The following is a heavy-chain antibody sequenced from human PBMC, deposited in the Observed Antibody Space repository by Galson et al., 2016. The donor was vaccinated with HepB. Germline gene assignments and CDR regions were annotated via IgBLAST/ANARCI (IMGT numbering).Heavy chain of an antibody. CDR3: ADGALSRY. CDR2: VYYSGST. CDR1: GGSIGSSSYF. J-gene: IGHJ4*02. Sequence: SEPLSLTCTVSGGSIGSSSYFWVWVRQPPGKGLEWIGSVYYSGSTTYSPSLKSRVTISVDMSSNQFSLNLRSVTAADTAIYYCADGALSRYWGQGISVAVSS. V-gene: IGHV4-39*01.